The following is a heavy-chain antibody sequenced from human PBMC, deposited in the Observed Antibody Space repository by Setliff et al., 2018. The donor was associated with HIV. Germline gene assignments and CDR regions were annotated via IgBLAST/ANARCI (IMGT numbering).Heavy chain of an antibody. CDR2: INSSSGGT. CDR1: GYTFTGYH. Sequence: ASVKVSCKASGYTFTGYHLHWVRQAPGQGLEWMGRINSSSGGTNYALKFQGRVTMTTDTSTSTAYMELSSLRSDDTAVYYCARDRPGVTSGEFDPWGQGTLVTVSS. CDR3: ARDRPGVTSGEFDP. D-gene: IGHD2-21*02. J-gene: IGHJ5*02. V-gene: IGHV1-2*06.